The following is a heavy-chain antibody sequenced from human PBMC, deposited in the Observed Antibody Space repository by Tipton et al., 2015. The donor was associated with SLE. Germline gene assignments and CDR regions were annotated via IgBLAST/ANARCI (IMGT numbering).Heavy chain of an antibody. Sequence: QLVQSGAEVKRPGASMKLSCKASGYTFTNYYMHWVRQAPGQGLEWMGIINPSGGSTIYAQKFQGRVTMTRDTSTSTVYMDLSSLRSGDTAVYFCARVPNWGSGRDAFDIWCQGTMVSVSS. CDR1: GYTFTNYY. CDR3: ARVPNWGSGRDAFDI. CDR2: INPSGGST. J-gene: IGHJ3*02. V-gene: IGHV1-46*01. D-gene: IGHD7-27*01.